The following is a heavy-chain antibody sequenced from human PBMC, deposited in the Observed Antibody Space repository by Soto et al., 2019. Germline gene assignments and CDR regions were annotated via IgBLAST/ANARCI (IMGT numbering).Heavy chain of an antibody. Sequence: QVQLVESGGGVVQPGRSLRLSCEASGFIFSNYDMYWVRQGPGKGLEWVALMRSDGSNKNYVDSVKGRFTISRDNSKNMLFLQMDSLRAEDTAVYYCARAHISSEISMPQTFHHWGPGTLVTVSS. CDR3: ARAHISSEISMPQTFHH. CDR1: GFIFSNYD. D-gene: IGHD2-2*01. J-gene: IGHJ1*01. CDR2: MRSDGSNK. V-gene: IGHV3-33*08.